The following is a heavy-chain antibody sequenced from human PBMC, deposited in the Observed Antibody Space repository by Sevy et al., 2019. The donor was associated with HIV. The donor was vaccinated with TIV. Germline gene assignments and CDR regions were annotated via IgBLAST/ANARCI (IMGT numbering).Heavy chain of an antibody. D-gene: IGHD3-22*01. V-gene: IGHV3-33*01. Sequence: GGSLRLSCAASGFTFSSYGMHWVRQAPGKGLEWVAVIWYDGSNKYYADSVKGRFTISRDNSKNTLYPQMNSLRAEDTAVYYCARDDSSGYYYFDYWGQGTLVTVSS. CDR2: IWYDGSNK. CDR3: ARDDSSGYYYFDY. CDR1: GFTFSSYG. J-gene: IGHJ4*02.